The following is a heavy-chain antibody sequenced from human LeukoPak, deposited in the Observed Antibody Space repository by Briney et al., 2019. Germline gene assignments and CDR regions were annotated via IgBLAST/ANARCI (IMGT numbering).Heavy chain of an antibody. Sequence: ASVKVSCKASGYTFSSYGISWVRQAPGQGLEWMGWINTYNDNTNYAQKLQGRVTMTTDTSTTTAYMELRSLRSDDTAVYYCARDRNIHCSSSTCCPVWDYWGQGTLATVSS. V-gene: IGHV1-18*01. CDR1: GYTFSSYG. D-gene: IGHD2-2*01. J-gene: IGHJ4*02. CDR2: INTYNDNT. CDR3: ARDRNIHCSSSTCCPVWDY.